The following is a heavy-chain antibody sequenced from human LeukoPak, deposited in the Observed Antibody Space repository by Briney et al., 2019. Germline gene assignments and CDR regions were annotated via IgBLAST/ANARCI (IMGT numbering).Heavy chain of an antibody. V-gene: IGHV4-39*01. CDR1: GGSISSSSYY. CDR2: IYYSGST. CDR3: ARHYTAAAGTVDYYYYYMDV. D-gene: IGHD6-13*01. Sequence: SETLSLTCTVSGGSISSSSYYWGWIRQPPGKGLEWIGSIYYSGSTYYNPSLKSRVTISVDTSKNQFSLKLSSVTAADTAVYYCARHYTAAAGTVDYYYYYMDVWGKGTTVTISS. J-gene: IGHJ6*03.